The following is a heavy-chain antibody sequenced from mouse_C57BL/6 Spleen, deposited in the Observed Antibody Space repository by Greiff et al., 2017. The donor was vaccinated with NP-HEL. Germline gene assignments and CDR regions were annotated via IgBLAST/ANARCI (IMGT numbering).Heavy chain of an antibody. CDR1: GYAFSSSW. CDR2: IYPGDGDT. J-gene: IGHJ3*01. CDR3: AKGYGSSPWFAY. Sequence: QVQLKESGPELVKPGASVKISCKASGYAFSSSWMNWVKQRPGKGLEWIGRIYPGDGDTNYNGKFKGKATLTADKSSSTAYMQLSSLTSEDSAVYFCAKGYGSSPWFAYWGQGTLVTVSA. D-gene: IGHD1-1*01. V-gene: IGHV1-82*01.